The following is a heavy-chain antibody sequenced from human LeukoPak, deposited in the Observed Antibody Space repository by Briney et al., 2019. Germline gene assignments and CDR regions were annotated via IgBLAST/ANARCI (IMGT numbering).Heavy chain of an antibody. Sequence: GGSLRLSCAASGFTFSSYAMSWVRQAPGKGLEWVSAISGSGGSTYYADSVKGRSTISRDNSKNTLYLQMNSLRAEDTAVYYCAKMGQLLDLFDYWGQGTLVTVSS. V-gene: IGHV3-23*01. CDR1: GFTFSSYA. CDR3: AKMGQLLDLFDY. J-gene: IGHJ4*02. CDR2: ISGSGGST. D-gene: IGHD2-2*01.